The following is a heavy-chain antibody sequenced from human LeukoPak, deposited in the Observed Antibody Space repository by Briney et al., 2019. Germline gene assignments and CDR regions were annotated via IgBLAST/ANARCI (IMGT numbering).Heavy chain of an antibody. J-gene: IGHJ4*02. CDR2: ISAYNGNT. Sequence: ASVKVSCKASGYTFTSYGISWVRQAPGQGLEWMGWISAYNGNTNYAQKLQGRVTMTTDTFTSTAYMELRSLRSDDTAVYYCARDSCSSTSCYRRNYFDYWGQGTLVTVSS. CDR3: ARDSCSSTSCYRRNYFDY. D-gene: IGHD2-2*01. CDR1: GYTFTSYG. V-gene: IGHV1-18*01.